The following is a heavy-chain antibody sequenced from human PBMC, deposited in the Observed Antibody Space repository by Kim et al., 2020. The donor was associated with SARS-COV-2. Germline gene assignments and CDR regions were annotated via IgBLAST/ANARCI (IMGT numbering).Heavy chain of an antibody. CDR3: ARITAARPDY. D-gene: IGHD6-13*01. V-gene: IGHV4-34*01. Sequence: GSTNYNPSRSSRVTILVETSENQFSLKLSSVIAADTAVDYCARITAARPDYWGQGTLLTVSS. CDR2: GST. J-gene: IGHJ4*02.